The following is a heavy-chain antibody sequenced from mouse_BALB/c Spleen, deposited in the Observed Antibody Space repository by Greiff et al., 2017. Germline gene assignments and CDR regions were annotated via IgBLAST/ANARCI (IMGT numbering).Heavy chain of an antibody. V-gene: IGHV14-3*02. CDR1: GFNIKDTY. CDR2: IDPANGNT. J-gene: IGHJ4*01. D-gene: IGHD2-4*01. CDR3: ARGGPLSTMITTPYAMDY. Sequence: EVQLQQSGAELVKPGASVKLSCTASGFNIKDTYMHWVKQRPEQGLEWIGRIDPANGNTKYDPKFQGKATITADTSSNTAYLQLSSLTSEDTAVYYCARGGPLSTMITTPYAMDYWGQGTSVTVSS.